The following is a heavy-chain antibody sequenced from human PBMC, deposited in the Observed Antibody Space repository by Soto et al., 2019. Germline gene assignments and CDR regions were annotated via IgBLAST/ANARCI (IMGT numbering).Heavy chain of an antibody. CDR1: GYTFTSYY. J-gene: IGHJ6*02. V-gene: IGHV1-46*01. CDR2: INPSGGST. D-gene: IGHD2-15*01. CDR3: ARDRVAATQLPYYYYGMDV. Sequence: ASVKVSCNASGYTFTSYYMHWVRQAPGQGLEWMGIINPSGGSTSYAQKFQGRVTMTRDTSTSTVYMELSSLRPEDTAVYYCARDRVAATQLPYYYYGMDVWGQGTTVTVSS.